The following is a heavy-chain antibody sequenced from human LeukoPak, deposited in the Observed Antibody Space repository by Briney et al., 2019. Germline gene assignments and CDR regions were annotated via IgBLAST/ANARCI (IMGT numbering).Heavy chain of an antibody. CDR2: IKQDGNEK. V-gene: IGHV3-7*01. Sequence: PGGSLRLSCAASGFTLSSYAMSWVRQAPGKGLEWVANIKQDGNEKYYVDSVKGRFTISRDNGKNSLYLQMNSLRAEDTAVYYCATWYYDILTGYSPDAFDIWGQGTMVTVSS. CDR1: GFTLSSYA. J-gene: IGHJ3*02. D-gene: IGHD3-9*01. CDR3: ATWYYDILTGYSPDAFDI.